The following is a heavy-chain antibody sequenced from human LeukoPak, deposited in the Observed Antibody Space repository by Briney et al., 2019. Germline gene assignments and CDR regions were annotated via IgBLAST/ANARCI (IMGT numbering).Heavy chain of an antibody. CDR1: GDSISSWY. CDR3: ARVMVSADWFDP. D-gene: IGHD3-10*01. J-gene: IGHJ5*02. Sequence: SETLSLTCTVSGDSISSWYWSWIRQPPGKGLEWIGYIYYSGTTYYNPSLKSRVSISFDTSKNQFSLKLSSVTAADTAVYYCARVMVSADWFDPWGQGTLVTVSS. CDR2: IYYSGTT. V-gene: IGHV4-59*08.